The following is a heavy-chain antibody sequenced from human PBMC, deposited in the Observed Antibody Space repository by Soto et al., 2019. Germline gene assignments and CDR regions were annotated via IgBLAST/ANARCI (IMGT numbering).Heavy chain of an antibody. Sequence: PGGSLRLSCAASGFTVSSNYMSWVRQAPGKGLEWVSVIYSGGSTYYADSVKGRFTISRDNSKNTLYLQMNSLRAEDTAVYYCARGFSDPPLYFYYYYGMDVWGQGTTVTVSS. CDR2: IYSGGST. CDR1: GFTVSSNY. V-gene: IGHV3-53*01. CDR3: ARGFSDPPLYFYYYYGMDV. D-gene: IGHD3-3*01. J-gene: IGHJ6*02.